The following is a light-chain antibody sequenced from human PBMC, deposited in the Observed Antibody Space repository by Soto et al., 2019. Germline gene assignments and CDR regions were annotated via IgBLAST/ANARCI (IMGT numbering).Light chain of an antibody. Sequence: QSALTQPRSVSGSPGQSVTISCTGSSSDVGAYNYVSWYQHHPGKAPKVMIFDVSERPSGVPDRFSGSKSGNMASLTISGLQAEDEGDYYCCSYAGTYSWVFGGGTKLTVL. CDR1: SSDVGAYNY. CDR3: CSYAGTYSWV. J-gene: IGLJ3*02. CDR2: DVS. V-gene: IGLV2-11*01.